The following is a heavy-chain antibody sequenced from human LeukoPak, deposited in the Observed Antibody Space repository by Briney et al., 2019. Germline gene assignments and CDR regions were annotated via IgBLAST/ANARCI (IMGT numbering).Heavy chain of an antibody. J-gene: IGHJ4*02. Sequence: PSETLSLTCTVSGGSISSSTYYWGWIRQPPGKGLEWIGSIYYSGSTYYNPSLKSRVTISVDTSKNQFSLKLSSVTAADTAVYYCARPLRSPYYFDYWGQGTLVTVSS. D-gene: IGHD4-17*01. V-gene: IGHV4-39*01. CDR2: IYYSGST. CDR3: ARPLRSPYYFDY. CDR1: GGSISSSTYY.